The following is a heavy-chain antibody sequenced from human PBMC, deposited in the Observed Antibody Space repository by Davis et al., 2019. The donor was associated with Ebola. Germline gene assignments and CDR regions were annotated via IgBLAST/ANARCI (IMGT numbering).Heavy chain of an antibody. D-gene: IGHD3-10*01. CDR1: GFTFSSYS. J-gene: IGHJ4*02. Sequence: GESLKISCAASGFTFSSYSMNWVRHAPGKGLEWVSSISSSSSYIYYADSVKGRFTISRDNAKNSLYLQLNSLRAEDTAVYYCARDSGWFGELLSYYFDYWGQGTLVTVSS. V-gene: IGHV3-21*01. CDR2: ISSSSSYI. CDR3: ARDSGWFGELLSYYFDY.